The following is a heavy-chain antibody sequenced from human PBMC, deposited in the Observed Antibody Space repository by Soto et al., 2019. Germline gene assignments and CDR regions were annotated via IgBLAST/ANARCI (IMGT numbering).Heavy chain of an antibody. J-gene: IGHJ4*02. V-gene: IGHV3-30-3*01. CDR2: ISYDGSNK. CDR1: GFTFSSYA. D-gene: IGHD3-22*01. Sequence: PGGSLRLSCAASGFTFSSYAMHWVRQAPGKGLEWVAVISYDGSNKYYADSVKGRFTISRDNSKNTLYLQMNSLRAEGTAVYYCARDQAYYYDSSGYSARLLVDYWGQGTLVTVSS. CDR3: ARDQAYYYDSSGYSARLLVDY.